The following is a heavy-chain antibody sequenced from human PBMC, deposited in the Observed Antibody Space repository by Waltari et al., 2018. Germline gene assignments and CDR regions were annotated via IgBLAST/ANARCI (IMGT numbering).Heavy chain of an antibody. CDR3: VRDLGGSGNSWFDA. J-gene: IGHJ5*02. V-gene: IGHV4-38-2*02. D-gene: IGHD3-10*01. CDR2: ISHSGKT. CDR1: SYSIRSGYF. Sequence: QVQLQESGPGLARPSETLSLTCDVSSYSIRSGYFWGWIRQPPGKGLEWIGSISHSGKTYYNPSLQSRLSLSVDTSKNQFALKVTSVTAADTAIYYCVRDLGGSGNSWFDAWGQGTLVTVSS.